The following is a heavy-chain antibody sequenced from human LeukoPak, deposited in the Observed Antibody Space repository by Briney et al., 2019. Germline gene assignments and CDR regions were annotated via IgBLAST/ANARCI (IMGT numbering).Heavy chain of an antibody. CDR3: ARDPPSVGATFYVY. J-gene: IGHJ4*02. V-gene: IGHV1-18*01. D-gene: IGHD1-26*01. Sequence: GASVKVSCKASGYTFTSYGISWVRQAPGQGLEWMGWISAYNGNTNYAQKLQGRVTMTTDTSTSTAYMELRSLRSDDTAVYYCARDPPSVGATFYVYWGQGTLVTVSS. CDR2: ISAYNGNT. CDR1: GYTFTSYG.